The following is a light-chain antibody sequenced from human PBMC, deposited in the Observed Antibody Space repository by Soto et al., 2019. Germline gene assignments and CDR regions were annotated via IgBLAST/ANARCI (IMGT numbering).Light chain of an antibody. J-gene: IGKJ2*01. CDR2: AAS. V-gene: IGKV1-39*01. Sequence: DIQMTQSPPSLSASVGDRVTITCRASQSISSFLNWYQQKPGKAPKLLLYAASSLQSGVPSRFSGSGSGTDFTLTINSLQPEDFATYYCRQCYTTPYTFGQGAKLEIK. CDR3: RQCYTTPYT. CDR1: QSISSF.